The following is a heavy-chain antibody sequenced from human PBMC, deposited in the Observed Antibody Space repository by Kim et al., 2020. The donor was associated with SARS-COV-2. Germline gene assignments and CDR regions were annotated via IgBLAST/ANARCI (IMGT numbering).Heavy chain of an antibody. Sequence: SETLSLTCTVSGGSISSSSYYWGWIRQPPGKGLEWIGSIYYSGSTYYNPSLKSRVTISVDTSKNQFSLKLSSVTAADTAVYYCARGYYYDRGCYFDYWGQGTLVTVSS. CDR3: ARGYYYDRGCYFDY. CDR1: GGSISSSSYY. D-gene: IGHD3-22*01. J-gene: IGHJ4*02. CDR2: IYYSGST. V-gene: IGHV4-39*01.